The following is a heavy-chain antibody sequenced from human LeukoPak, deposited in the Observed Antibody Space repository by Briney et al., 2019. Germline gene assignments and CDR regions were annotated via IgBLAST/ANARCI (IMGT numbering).Heavy chain of an antibody. J-gene: IGHJ4*02. CDR3: ARDGFGGSGSYYNYFDY. D-gene: IGHD3-10*01. V-gene: IGHV1-46*01. CDR1: GYTFTSYY. Sequence: ASVKVSCKASGYTFTSYYMHWVRQAPGQGLEWMGIINPSGGSTSYAQKFQGRVTMTRDMSTSTVYMELSSLRSEDTAVYYCARDGFGGSGSYYNYFDYWGQGTLVTVSS. CDR2: INPSGGST.